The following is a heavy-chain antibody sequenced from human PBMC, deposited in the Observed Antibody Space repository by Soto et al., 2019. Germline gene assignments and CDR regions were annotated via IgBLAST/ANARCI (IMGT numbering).Heavy chain of an antibody. CDR2: IYWADDK. J-gene: IGHJ6*02. V-gene: IGHV2-5*02. CDR1: AFSLSTGGVG. D-gene: IGHD2-21*02. CDR3: IQSRCGGDCLQSYASYYYNGIDV. Sequence: QITLKESGPTLVKPTQTLTLTCTFSAFSLSTGGVGVGWIRQPPGKALEWLALIYWADDKRSSPSLRSRLTITKATSKNRVVLTMTNLDPVDTATYYCIQSRCGGDCLQSYASYYYNGIDVWGQGTTVTVSS.